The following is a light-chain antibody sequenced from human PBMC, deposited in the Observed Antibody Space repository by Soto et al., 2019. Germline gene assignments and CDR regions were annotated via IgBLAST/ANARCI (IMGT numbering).Light chain of an antibody. CDR3: QQYYSAPIS. CDR2: WAS. CDR1: QSISSY. J-gene: IGKJ5*01. Sequence: DIQITQSPSSLSASVGDRVTITCRASQSISSYLNWYQQKPGQPPKVLIYWASTRESGVPDRFSGSGSGTDFTLTISSLQAEEVAVYDGQQYYSAPISFCQGTRLEIK. V-gene: IGKV4-1*01.